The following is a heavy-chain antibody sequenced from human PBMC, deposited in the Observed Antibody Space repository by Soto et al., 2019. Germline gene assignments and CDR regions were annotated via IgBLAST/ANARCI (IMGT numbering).Heavy chain of an antibody. CDR2: ISSSSYI. CDR1: GFTFSSYS. Sequence: GGSLRLSCAASGFTFSSYSMNWVRQAPGKGLEWVSSISSSSYIYYADSVKGRFTISRDNAKNSLYLQMNSLRAEDTAVYYCARDLCSSTSCYAGLYFQHWGQGTLVTVSS. J-gene: IGHJ1*01. CDR3: ARDLCSSTSCYAGLYFQH. D-gene: IGHD2-2*01. V-gene: IGHV3-21*01.